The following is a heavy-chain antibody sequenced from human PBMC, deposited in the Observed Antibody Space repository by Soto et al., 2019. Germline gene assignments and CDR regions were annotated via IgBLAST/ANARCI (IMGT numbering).Heavy chain of an antibody. CDR3: ARDPLHHGSTFDY. Sequence: GGSLRRSCAAAGFTFRDHYMSWLSQPPGRGLECIAYITCSGGTICYADSVKGRFTISRDNAKNSLYLQINGLRAEDTAVYYCARDPLHHGSTFDYCRQGTLVTVSS. J-gene: IGHJ4*02. CDR2: ITCSGGTI. V-gene: IGHV3-11*01. D-gene: IGHD3-10*01. CDR1: GFTFRDHY.